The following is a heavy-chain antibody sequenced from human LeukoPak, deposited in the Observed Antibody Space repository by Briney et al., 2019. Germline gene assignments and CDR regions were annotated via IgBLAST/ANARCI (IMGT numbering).Heavy chain of an antibody. V-gene: IGHV1-18*01. Sequence: ASVKVSCKASGYTFTGYGISWVRQAPGQGLEWMGWISAYNGNTNYAQKLQGRVTMTTDTSTSTAYMELRSLRSDDTAVYYCARDMSYSGSYFLPTYWGQGTLVTVSS. D-gene: IGHD1-26*01. CDR1: GYTFTGYG. CDR2: ISAYNGNT. J-gene: IGHJ4*02. CDR3: ARDMSYSGSYFLPTY.